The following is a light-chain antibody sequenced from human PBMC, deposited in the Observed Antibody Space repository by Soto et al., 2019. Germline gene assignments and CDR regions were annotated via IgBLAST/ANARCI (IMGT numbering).Light chain of an antibody. CDR3: SSKSSGSTPMP. Sequence: QSALTQPASLSGSPGQSITISCTGTSSDVGGYKYVSWYQHHPGEAPKLIIYEVSNRPSGVSNRFSGSKSGNTASLTISGLQAEDESHYYCSSKSSGSTPMPFGGGTKLTVL. CDR2: EVS. V-gene: IGLV2-14*01. J-gene: IGLJ2*01. CDR1: SSDVGGYKY.